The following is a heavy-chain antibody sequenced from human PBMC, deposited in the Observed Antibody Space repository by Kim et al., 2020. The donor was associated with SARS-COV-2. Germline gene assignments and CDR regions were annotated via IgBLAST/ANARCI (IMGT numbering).Heavy chain of an antibody. J-gene: IGHJ4*02. CDR1: GGSISSSTYY. V-gene: IGHV4-39*01. CDR3: ARVGYRNGYSTYVDY. CDR2: LYYSGRT. Sequence: SETLSLTCTVSGGSISSSTYYWGWISQPPGKGLEWIATLYYSGRTFYNPSLKSRVTISVDTSKDQFSLKLSSVTAADTAVYYCARVGYRNGYSTYVDYWGQGTLVSVSS. D-gene: IGHD5-18*01.